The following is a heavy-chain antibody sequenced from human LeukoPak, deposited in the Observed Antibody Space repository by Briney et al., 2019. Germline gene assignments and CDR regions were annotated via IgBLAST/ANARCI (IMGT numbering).Heavy chain of an antibody. Sequence: GSLTLSCAASGFTFSSYAMSWVRQAPGKGLEWVSAISGSGGSTYYADSVKGRSTISRDNSKNTLYLQMNSLRAEDTAVYYCAKSSPREYYFDYWGQGTLVADPS. CDR1: GFTFSSYA. CDR3: AKSSPREYYFDY. V-gene: IGHV3-23*01. J-gene: IGHJ4*02. D-gene: IGHD3-10*01. CDR2: ISGSGGST.